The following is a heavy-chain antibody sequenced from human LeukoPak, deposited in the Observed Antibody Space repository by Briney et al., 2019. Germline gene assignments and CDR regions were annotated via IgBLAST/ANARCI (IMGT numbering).Heavy chain of an antibody. Sequence: ASVKVSCKASGYTFTSYYMHWVRQAPGQGLGWMGIINPSGGSTSYAQKFQGRVTMTRDTSTSTVYMELSSLRSEDTAVYYCARDADTAMVTLSNYYYGMDVWGKGTTVTVSS. CDR3: ARDADTAMVTLSNYYYGMDV. CDR1: GYTFTSYY. CDR2: INPSGGST. V-gene: IGHV1-46*01. D-gene: IGHD5-18*01. J-gene: IGHJ6*04.